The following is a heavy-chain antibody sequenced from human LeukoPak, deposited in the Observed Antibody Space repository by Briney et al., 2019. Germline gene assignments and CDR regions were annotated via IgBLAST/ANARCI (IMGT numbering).Heavy chain of an antibody. CDR1: GFTFTSSA. CDR2: IVVGSGNT. D-gene: IGHD4-17*01. CDR3: AALSTVINDAFDI. J-gene: IGHJ3*02. Sequence: ASVKVSCKASGFTFTSSAMQWVRQARGQRLEWIGWIVVGSGNTNYAQKFQERVTITRDMSTSTAYMELSSLRSEDTAVYYRAALSTVINDAFDIWGQGTMVTVSS. V-gene: IGHV1-58*02.